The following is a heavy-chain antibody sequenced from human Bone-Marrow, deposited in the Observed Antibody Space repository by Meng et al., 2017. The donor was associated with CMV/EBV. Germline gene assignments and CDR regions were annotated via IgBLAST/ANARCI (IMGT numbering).Heavy chain of an antibody. CDR1: GFTFSSYA. CDR2: ISYDGSNK. V-gene: IGHV3-30*04. J-gene: IGHJ2*01. CDR3: AKDACSSTRCHYWYFDL. Sequence: GESLKISCAASGFTFSSYAMHWVRQAPGKGLEWVAVISYDGSNKYYADSVKGRFTISRDNSKNTLYLQMNSLRAEDTAVYYCAKDACSSTRCHYWYFDLWGRGTLVTVSS. D-gene: IGHD2-2*01.